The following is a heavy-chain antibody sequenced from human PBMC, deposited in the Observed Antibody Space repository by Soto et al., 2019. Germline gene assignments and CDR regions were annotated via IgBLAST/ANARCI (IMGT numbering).Heavy chain of an antibody. CDR3: ARGTGDGYYHRFDF. Sequence: ASVKVSCKGSGYPFSNYYIHWVRQAPGQGLEGMGIINPSGGGTRYAQNFQVRVTMTSDTSTSTVYMELSSLRSEDTPVYHCARGTGDGYYHRFDFWGQGTLVTVSS. D-gene: IGHD3-22*01. J-gene: IGHJ4*02. CDR2: INPSGGGT. V-gene: IGHV1-46*01. CDR1: GYPFSNYY.